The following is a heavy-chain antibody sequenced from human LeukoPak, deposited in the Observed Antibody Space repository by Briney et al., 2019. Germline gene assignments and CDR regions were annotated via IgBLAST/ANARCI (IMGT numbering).Heavy chain of an antibody. CDR1: GYTFTSYY. D-gene: IGHD3-22*01. J-gene: IGHJ4*02. CDR3: ARDRSQTYYYDSSGYPYYFDY. V-gene: IGHV1-46*01. Sequence: GASVKVSCKASGYTFTSYYMHWVRQAPGQGLEWMGIINPSGGSTSYAQKFQGRVTMTRDTSTSTVYMELSSLRSEDTAVYYCARDRSQTYYYDSSGYPYYFDYWGQGTLVTVSS. CDR2: INPSGGST.